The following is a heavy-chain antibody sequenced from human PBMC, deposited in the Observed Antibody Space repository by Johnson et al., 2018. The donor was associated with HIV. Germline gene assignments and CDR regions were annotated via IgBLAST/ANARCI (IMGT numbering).Heavy chain of an antibody. CDR2: IRYDGSNK. V-gene: IGHV3-30*02. D-gene: IGHD1-26*01. J-gene: IGHJ3*02. Sequence: QVQLVESGGGVVQPGRSLRLSCAASGFTFSSYAMHWVRQAPGKGLEWVAFIRYDGSNKYYADSVKGRFTISRDNSNNTLYLQMNSLRAEDTAVYYCAKSTWELRHLDAFDIWGQGTMVTVSS. CDR1: GFTFSSYA. CDR3: AKSTWELRHLDAFDI.